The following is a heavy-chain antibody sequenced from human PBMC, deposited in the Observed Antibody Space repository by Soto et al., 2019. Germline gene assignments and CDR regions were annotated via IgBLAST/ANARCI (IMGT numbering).Heavy chain of an antibody. V-gene: IGHV1-8*01. CDR1: GDTFTSYD. CDR3: ARLIGNSWLDS. D-gene: IGHD2-8*01. J-gene: IGHJ5*01. Sequence: ASVKVSCKASGDTFTSYDINWVRQATGQGLEWMGWMNPNSGNTGYAQKFQGRVTINPDTSNNQLSLQLNSATPDDTAVYYCARLIGNSWLDSWGQGTLVTVSS. CDR2: MNPNSGNT.